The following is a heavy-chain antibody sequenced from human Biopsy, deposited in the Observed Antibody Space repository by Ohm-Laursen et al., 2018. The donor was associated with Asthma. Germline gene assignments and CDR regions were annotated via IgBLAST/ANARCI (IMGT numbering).Heavy chain of an antibody. V-gene: IGHV1-69*01. CDR2: LIPVLGTP. D-gene: IGHD5-12*01. CDR1: GDSFSNYA. J-gene: IGHJ6*02. CDR3: ARGYSGSDRIVYYYSGLEV. Sequence: SSVKASCKASGDSFSNYAISWVRQAPGQGLEWMGGLIPVLGTPDHAQMFEGRVTITADESTSTAYMELSSLSSEDTAVYYCARGYSGSDRIVYYYSGLEVWGQGTTVTVSS.